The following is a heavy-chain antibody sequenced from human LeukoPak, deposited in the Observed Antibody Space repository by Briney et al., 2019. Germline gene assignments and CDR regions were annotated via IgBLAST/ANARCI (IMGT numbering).Heavy chain of an antibody. V-gene: IGHV4-59*01. Sequence: SETLSLTCTVSGGSISSYYWSWIRQPPGKGLEWIGYIYYSGSTNYNPSLKSRVTISVDTSKNQFSLKLSSVTAADTAVYYCARQGSWNDFSDNWFDPWGQGTLVTVSS. CDR3: ARQGSWNDFSDNWFDP. D-gene: IGHD1-1*01. CDR2: IYYSGST. J-gene: IGHJ5*02. CDR1: GGSISSYY.